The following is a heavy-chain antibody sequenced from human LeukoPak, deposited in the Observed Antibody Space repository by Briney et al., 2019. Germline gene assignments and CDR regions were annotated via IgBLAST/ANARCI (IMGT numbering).Heavy chain of an antibody. CDR2: IYYSGSN. CDR3: ARALRRDIGSGWYRLDY. V-gene: IGHV4-59*01. J-gene: IGHJ4*02. D-gene: IGHD6-19*01. Sequence: SETLSLTCTVSGGSLSSYYWSWLRPPPGKGLEWIGYIYYSGSNNYKPSLNSRVTISVDTSKNQFSLKLSSVTAADTAVYYCARALRRDIGSGWYRLDYWGQGTLVTVSS. CDR1: GGSLSSYY.